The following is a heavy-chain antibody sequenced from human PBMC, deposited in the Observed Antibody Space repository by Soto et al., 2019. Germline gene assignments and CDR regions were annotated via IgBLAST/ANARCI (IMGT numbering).Heavy chain of an antibody. CDR2: IYYRGST. Sequence: PSETLSLTCTVSGDSISSGDYYWSWFRQPPGKGLEWIGYIYYRGSTYYNASLKSRVTISIDTSKNQFSLGLGSVTAADTAVYYCARRGSSSHYYYGMDVWGQGTTVTVAS. CDR3: ARRGSSSHYYYGMDV. CDR1: GDSISSGDYY. J-gene: IGHJ6*02. V-gene: IGHV4-30-4*01. D-gene: IGHD1-26*01.